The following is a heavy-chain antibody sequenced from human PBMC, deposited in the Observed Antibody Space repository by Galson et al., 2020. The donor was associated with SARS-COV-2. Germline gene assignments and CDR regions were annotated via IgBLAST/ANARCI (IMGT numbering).Heavy chain of an antibody. Sequence: SDPPLVTPTQTLPLTCTFSGFSLSPSGMCVSWIRQPPGKALEWLARIDWDDDQYYSTSLKTRLTISKDTSKNQVVLTMTNMAPVDTATDYGELSVCRYGFYYDYQDDWGKGSTVADSS. CDR3: ELSVCRYGFYYDYQDD. D-gene: IGHD5-18*01. J-gene: IGHJ6*03. V-gene: IGHV2-70*11. CDR1: GFSLSPSGMC. CDR2: IDWDDDQ.